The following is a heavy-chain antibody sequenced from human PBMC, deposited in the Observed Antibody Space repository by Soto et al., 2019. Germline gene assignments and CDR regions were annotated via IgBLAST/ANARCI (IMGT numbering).Heavy chain of an antibody. D-gene: IGHD3-10*01. V-gene: IGHV1-69*13. CDR1: GGTFSSYA. CDR2: IIPIFGTA. Sequence: SVKVSCKASGGTFSSYAISWVRQAPGQGLEWMGGIIPIFGTANYAQKFQGRVTITADESTSTAYMELSSLRSEDTAVYYCAASHLGFGEFITWFDPWGQGTLVTVSS. CDR3: AASHLGFGEFITWFDP. J-gene: IGHJ5*02.